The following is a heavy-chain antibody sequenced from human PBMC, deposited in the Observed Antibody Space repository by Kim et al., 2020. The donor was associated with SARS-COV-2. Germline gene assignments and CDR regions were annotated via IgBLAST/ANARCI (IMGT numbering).Heavy chain of an antibody. CDR1: GGSISTKSNY. D-gene: IGHD1-26*01. CDR2: IDYRGST. Sequence: SETLSLTCTVSGGSISTKSNYWGWIRQPPGKGLECIGTIDYRGSTDYNPSLKSRVTVSVDTSKNQFSLKLTPITAADTAVYYCARLPNGIYSHFDFWGQGSLVTVSS. J-gene: IGHJ4*02. CDR3: ARLPNGIYSHFDF. V-gene: IGHV4-39*01.